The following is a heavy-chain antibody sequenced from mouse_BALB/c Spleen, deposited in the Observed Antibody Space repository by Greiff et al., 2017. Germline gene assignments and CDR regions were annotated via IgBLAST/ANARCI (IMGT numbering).Heavy chain of an antibody. CDR1: GYTFTSYW. D-gene: IGHD2-4*01. V-gene: IGHV1S81*02. J-gene: IGHJ2*01. CDR3: ATMITTDGFDY. Sequence: QVQLQQPGAELVKPGASVKLSCKASGYTFTSYWMHWVKQRPGQGLEWIGEINPSNGRTNYNEKFKSKATLTVDKSSSTAYMQLSSLTSEDSAVYYCATMITTDGFDYWGQGTTLTVSS. CDR2: INPSNGRT.